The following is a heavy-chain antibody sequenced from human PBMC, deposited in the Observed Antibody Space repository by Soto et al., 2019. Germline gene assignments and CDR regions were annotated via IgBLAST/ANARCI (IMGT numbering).Heavy chain of an antibody. J-gene: IGHJ2*01. CDR3: AIFFFQAEDGIRDVRSVSAFLLNRSSDL. CDR2: ISASGDST. D-gene: IGHD3-10*02. Sequence: KELEWVSAISASGDSTYYADSVKGRFTISRDQSTNTLYLQMNSLGAEDTAVYYCAIFFFQAEDGIRDVRSVSAFLLNRSSDL. V-gene: IGHV3-23*01.